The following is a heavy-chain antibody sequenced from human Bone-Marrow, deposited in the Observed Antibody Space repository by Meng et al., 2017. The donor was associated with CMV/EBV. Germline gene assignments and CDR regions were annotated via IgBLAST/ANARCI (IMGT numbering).Heavy chain of an antibody. CDR3: ARLKYYYDSSGRLDY. CDR1: GGSISSYY. CDR2: IYYSGST. V-gene: IGHV4-59*01. Sequence: QVQLQESGPGLVKPSETLSLTCTVSGGSISSYYWSWIRQPPGKGLEWIGYIYYSGSTNYNPSLKSRVTISVDTSKNQFSLKLSSVTAADTAVYYCARLKYYYDSSGRLDYWGQGTLVTVS. J-gene: IGHJ4*02. D-gene: IGHD3-22*01.